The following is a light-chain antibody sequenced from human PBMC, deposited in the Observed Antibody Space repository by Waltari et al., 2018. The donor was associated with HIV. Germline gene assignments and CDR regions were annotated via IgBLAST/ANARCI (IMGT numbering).Light chain of an antibody. CDR3: LLFVSASWV. J-gene: IGLJ3*02. Sequence: QTVVTQEPSFSVSPGGTVSVTCALTSASVPTGHFPSWYRQAPGQPPRTLIYDVNSRSSGVHDRFSGSITGGKAVLTITGAQADDECVYYCLLFVSASWVFGGGTKVTV. V-gene: IGLV8-61*01. CDR1: SASVPTGHF. CDR2: DVN.